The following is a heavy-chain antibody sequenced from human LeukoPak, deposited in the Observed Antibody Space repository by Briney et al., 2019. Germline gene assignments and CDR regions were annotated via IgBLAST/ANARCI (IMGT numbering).Heavy chain of an antibody. CDR1: GFTFTDYY. D-gene: IGHD6-19*01. CDR2: ISSNGRTI. Sequence: GGSLRLSCTASGFTFTDYYMSWIRQAPGKGLQWLSYISSNGRTIYYADSVKGRFTISRDNAKNSLYLQMNSLRAEDTAVYYCARDFSRWSVDPWGQGTLVTVSS. J-gene: IGHJ5*02. V-gene: IGHV3-11*04. CDR3: ARDFSRWSVDP.